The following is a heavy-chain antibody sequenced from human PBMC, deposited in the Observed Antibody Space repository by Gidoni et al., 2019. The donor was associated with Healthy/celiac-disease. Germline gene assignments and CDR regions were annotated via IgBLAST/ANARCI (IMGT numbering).Heavy chain of an antibody. V-gene: IGHV4-34*01. CDR2: INHSGST. D-gene: IGHD5-18*01. CDR3: ARGLGGYSYGYVY. Sequence: QVQLQQWGAGLLKPSETLSLTCAVYGGSFSGYYWSWIRQPPGKGLEWIGEINHSGSTNYNPSLKSRVTISVDTSKNQFSLKLSSVTAADTAVYYCARGLGGYSYGYVYWGQGTLVTVSS. CDR1: GGSFSGYY. J-gene: IGHJ4*02.